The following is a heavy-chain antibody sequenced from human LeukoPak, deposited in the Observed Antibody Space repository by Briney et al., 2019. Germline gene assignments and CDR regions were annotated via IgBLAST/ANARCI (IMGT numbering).Heavy chain of an antibody. J-gene: IGHJ5*02. CDR2: INPSGGST. CDR1: GFTFNRFG. V-gene: IGHV1-46*02. Sequence: GGSLRLSCATSGFTFNRFGMHWVRQAPGQGLEWMGIINPSGGSTSYAQKFQGRVTMTRDTSTSTVYMELSSLRSEDTAVYYCARGITAAEGSCDWFDPWGQGTLVTVSS. CDR3: ARGITAAEGSCDWFDP. D-gene: IGHD6-13*01.